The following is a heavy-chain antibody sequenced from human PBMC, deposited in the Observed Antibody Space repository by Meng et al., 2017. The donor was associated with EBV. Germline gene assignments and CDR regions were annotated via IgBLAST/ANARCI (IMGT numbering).Heavy chain of an antibody. Sequence: VHLVEAGGDVGKPGGSLRISCAASGVTFRNAWMNWVRQAPGKGLEWVGRIRSKTDDGPIDYAAPVKGRFSISRDDSKDTLHLQMNSLKTEDTAMYYCTTDEEGSRFWGQGTLVTVSS. V-gene: IGHV3-15*01. CDR2: IRSKTDDGPI. CDR3: TTDEEGSRF. J-gene: IGHJ4*02. D-gene: IGHD3-10*01. CDR1: GVTFRNAW.